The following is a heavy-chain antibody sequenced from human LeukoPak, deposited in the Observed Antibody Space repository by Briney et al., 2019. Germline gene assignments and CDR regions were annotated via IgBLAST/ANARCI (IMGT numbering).Heavy chain of an antibody. V-gene: IGHV4-34*01. D-gene: IGHD2-2*01. Sequence: SETLSLTCAVYGGSFSGYYWSWIRQPPGKGLXXXXXINHSGSTNYNPSLKSRVTISVDTSENQFSLKLSSVTAADTAVYYCARGLVVPATIVSPFDYWGQGTLVTVSS. CDR2: INHSGST. CDR3: ARGLVVPATIVSPFDY. J-gene: IGHJ4*02. CDR1: GGSFSGYY.